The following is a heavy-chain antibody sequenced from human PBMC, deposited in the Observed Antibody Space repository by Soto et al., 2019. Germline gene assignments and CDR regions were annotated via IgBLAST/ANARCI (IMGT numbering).Heavy chain of an antibody. V-gene: IGHV3-74*01. CDR3: VKVLARGVGVPRFYFDS. Sequence: GGSLRLSCAASGFTFSNSWMHWVRQVSGKGLEWVSRINADGTSTSYADSVKGRFTISRDNAKNTLYLHVNILRAEDTAVYYCVKVLARGVGVPRFYFDSWGQGALVTVSS. CDR1: GFTFSNSW. D-gene: IGHD2-2*01. CDR2: INADGTST. J-gene: IGHJ4*02.